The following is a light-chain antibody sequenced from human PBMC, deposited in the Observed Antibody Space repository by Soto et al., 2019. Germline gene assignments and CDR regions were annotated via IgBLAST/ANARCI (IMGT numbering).Light chain of an antibody. CDR3: QQRSNRGFT. V-gene: IGKV3-11*01. Sequence: EIVLTQSPATLSLSPGERATLSCRASQSVSSYLAWYQQKPGQAPRLLIYDASNRATGIPARFSGSGSGTDFTLTISSLEPEDFAVYYWQQRSNRGFTVGPGTKSGYQT. CDR2: DAS. J-gene: IGKJ3*01. CDR1: QSVSSY.